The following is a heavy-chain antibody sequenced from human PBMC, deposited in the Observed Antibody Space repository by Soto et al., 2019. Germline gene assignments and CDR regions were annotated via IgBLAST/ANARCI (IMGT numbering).Heavy chain of an antibody. V-gene: IGHV3-30-3*01. D-gene: IGHD5-18*01. J-gene: IGHJ6*02. CDR3: ARDMGYSYRTGYGLDV. CDR2: ISFDGSNK. CDR1: GFNFGSYA. Sequence: PGGSLRRSCEASGFNFGSYAMHWVRQTPGKGLEWVAVISFDGSNKFYAESVKGRITISRDNSKNTLFLQMNSLRPEDTAVYYCARDMGYSYRTGYGLDVWGQGTTVTVSS.